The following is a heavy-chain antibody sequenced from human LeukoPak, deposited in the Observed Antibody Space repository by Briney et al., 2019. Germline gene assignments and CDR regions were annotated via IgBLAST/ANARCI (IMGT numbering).Heavy chain of an antibody. CDR1: GYTLTELS. J-gene: IGHJ5*02. CDR2: FDPEDGET. CDR3: ARGKLRYCSRASCYDREHWFDP. Sequence: ASVKVSCKVSGYTLTELSMHWVRQAPGKGLEWMGGFDPEDGETIYAQKFQGRVTMTEDTSTGTAYMELSSLRSEDTAVYYCARGKLRYCSRASCYDREHWFDPWGQGTLVTVSS. V-gene: IGHV1-24*01. D-gene: IGHD2-2*01.